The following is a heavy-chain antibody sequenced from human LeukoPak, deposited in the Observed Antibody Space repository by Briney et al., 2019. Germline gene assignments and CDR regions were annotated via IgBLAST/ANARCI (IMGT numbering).Heavy chain of an antibody. Sequence: PRASVKVSCKASGGTFSSYAISWVRQAPGQGLEWMGIINPSGGSTSFAQKFQGRLTMTRDTSTNTVYMELSSLRSEDTAVYYCARDRRNYVEDYWGQGTLVTVSS. J-gene: IGHJ4*02. CDR3: ARDRRNYVEDY. D-gene: IGHD4-11*01. CDR2: INPSGGST. CDR1: GGTFSSYA. V-gene: IGHV1-46*01.